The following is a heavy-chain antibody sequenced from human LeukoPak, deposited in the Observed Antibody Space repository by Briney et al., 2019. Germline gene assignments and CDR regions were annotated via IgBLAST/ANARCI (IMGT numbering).Heavy chain of an antibody. CDR2: IWYDGSNK. Sequence: GGSLRLSCAASGFTFSSYGMHWVRKAPGKGLEWVAVIWYDGSNKYYVDSVQGRFTISRDNSKNTLYLQMSSLRAEDTAVYYCARGDYYDSSGYYFPDAFDIWGQGTMVTVSS. CDR3: ARGDYYDSSGYYFPDAFDI. D-gene: IGHD3-22*01. CDR1: GFTFSSYG. J-gene: IGHJ3*02. V-gene: IGHV3-33*01.